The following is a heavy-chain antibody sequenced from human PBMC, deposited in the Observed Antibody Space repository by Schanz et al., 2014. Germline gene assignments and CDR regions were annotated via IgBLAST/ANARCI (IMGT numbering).Heavy chain of an antibody. D-gene: IGHD3-10*01. CDR1: GFTFSSYA. J-gene: IGHJ3*02. CDR2: FNDGGVNK. V-gene: IGHV3-23*01. Sequence: EVQLLESGGGLVQPGGSLRLSCAASGFTFSSYAMSWVRQAPGKGLEWVSSFNDGGVNKYYADSVKGRFTISSDNSKSTLYLQMSSLRAEDTAVYYCAKGRFGELSAFDIWGQGTMVTVSS. CDR3: AKGRFGELSAFDI.